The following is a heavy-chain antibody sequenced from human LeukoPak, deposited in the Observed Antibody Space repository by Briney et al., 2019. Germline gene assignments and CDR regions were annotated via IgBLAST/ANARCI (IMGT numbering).Heavy chain of an antibody. D-gene: IGHD4-11*01. CDR1: GGTFSGYA. V-gene: IGHV1-69*05. CDR3: ARDLTHDYLRRGHFDY. J-gene: IGHJ4*02. Sequence: SVKVSCKASGGTFSGYAISWVRQAPGQGLEWMGRIIPIFGTANYAQKFQGRVTITTDESTSTAYMELSSLRSEDTAVYYCARDLTHDYLRRGHFDYWGQGTLVTVSS. CDR2: IIPIFGTA.